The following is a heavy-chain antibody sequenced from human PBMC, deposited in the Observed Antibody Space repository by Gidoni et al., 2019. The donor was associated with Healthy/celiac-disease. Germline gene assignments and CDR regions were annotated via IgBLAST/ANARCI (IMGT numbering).Heavy chain of an antibody. D-gene: IGHD6-13*01. CDR1: GGSFSGYY. V-gene: IGHV4-34*01. CDR3: ARAPLGSSSGFDY. J-gene: IGHJ4*02. Sequence: QVQLQQWGAGLLKPSETLSLTCAVYGGSFSGYYWSWIRQPPGKGLEWIGEINHSGSTNYNPSLTSRVTISVDTSKNQFSLKLSSVTAADTAVYYCARAPLGSSSGFDYWGQGTLVTVSS. CDR2: INHSGST.